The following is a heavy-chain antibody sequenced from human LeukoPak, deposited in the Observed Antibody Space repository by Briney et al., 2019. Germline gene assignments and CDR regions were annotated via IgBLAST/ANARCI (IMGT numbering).Heavy chain of an antibody. Sequence: GGSLRLSCAASGFTFSTYAMSWVRQAPGKGLEWVSAISGSSPNTYYAGSVKGRFAISRDNAKNSLYLQMNSLRAEDTALYYCAREVSEGFDFWGQGTLVTVSS. D-gene: IGHD3-22*01. J-gene: IGHJ4*02. CDR3: AREVSEGFDF. CDR2: ISGSSPNT. CDR1: GFTFSTYA. V-gene: IGHV3-23*01.